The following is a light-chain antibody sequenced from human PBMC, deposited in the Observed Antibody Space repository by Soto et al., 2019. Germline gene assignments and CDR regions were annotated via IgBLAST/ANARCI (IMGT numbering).Light chain of an antibody. CDR2: GAS. CDR3: QQSNNWPPEYT. Sequence: EIVMMQSPATLSVSPGERVTLSCRASQSVSNNLAWYQQKPGQTPRLLIYGASTRATGVPARFSGSGSGTELTLAISSLQSEDFAVYFCQQSNNWPPEYTFGQGTKLEIK. CDR1: QSVSNN. V-gene: IGKV3-15*01. J-gene: IGKJ2*01.